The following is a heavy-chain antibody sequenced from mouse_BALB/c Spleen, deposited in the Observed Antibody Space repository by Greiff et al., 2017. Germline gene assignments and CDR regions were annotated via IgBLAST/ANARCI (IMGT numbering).Heavy chain of an antibody. CDR2: IYPGNSDT. Sequence: EVQLQQSGTVLARPGASVKMSCKASGYSFTSYWMHWVKQRPGQGLEWIGAIYPGNSDTSYNQKFKGKAKLTAVTSASTAYMELSSLTNEDSAVYYCTREGYRYDGVGDYWGQGTTLTVSS. D-gene: IGHD2-14*01. CDR3: TREGYRYDGVGDY. J-gene: IGHJ2*01. CDR1: GYSFTSYW. V-gene: IGHV1-5*01.